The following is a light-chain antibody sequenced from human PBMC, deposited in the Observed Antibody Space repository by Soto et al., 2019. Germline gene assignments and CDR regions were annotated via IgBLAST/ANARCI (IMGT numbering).Light chain of an antibody. CDR2: GAS. Sequence: EIVMTQSPAILSVSPGERATLSCRASQTVASNLAWYQQKPGQAPRLLIHGASTRATGVSARLSGSGSGTEFTLTISSLQSEDFAVYYCQQYHNWPPQYSFGQGTKLQIK. V-gene: IGKV3-15*01. J-gene: IGKJ2*01. CDR1: QTVASN. CDR3: QQYHNWPPQYS.